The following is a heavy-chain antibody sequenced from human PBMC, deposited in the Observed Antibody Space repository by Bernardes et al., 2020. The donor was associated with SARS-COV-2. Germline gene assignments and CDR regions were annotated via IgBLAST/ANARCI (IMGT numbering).Heavy chain of an antibody. D-gene: IGHD1-7*01. CDR1: GFTVSSNY. J-gene: IGHJ6*02. V-gene: IGHV3-53*01. Sequence: AEPLSLSCEASGFTVSSNYMSWVRQAPGKGLEWVSVSYRGGRPYFAHSVKGRFTISRDNSKTTLSLQLNSLRAEDTAVYYCATPYWNCAHHGLDVWGQVTTVTDS. CDR2: SYRGGRP. CDR3: ATPYWNCAHHGLDV.